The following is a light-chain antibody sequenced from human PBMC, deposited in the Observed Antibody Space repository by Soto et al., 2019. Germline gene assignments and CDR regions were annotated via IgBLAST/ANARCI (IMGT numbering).Light chain of an antibody. CDR1: QSISSW. CDR3: QQYNSYRT. CDR2: KAS. Sequence: DIQMTQSPSTLAASVGDRVTINCGARQSISSWLAWYQQKQGKAHTLLTYKASSLESAVPSRFSGSGSGTEFTLTISSLQPDDFATYYCQQYNSYRTVGQGTKVDSK. J-gene: IGKJ1*01. V-gene: IGKV1-5*03.